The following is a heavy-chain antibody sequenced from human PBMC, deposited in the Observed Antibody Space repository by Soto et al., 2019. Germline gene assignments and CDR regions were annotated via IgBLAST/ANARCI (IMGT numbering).Heavy chain of an antibody. V-gene: IGHV3-30*18. CDR2: ISYDGSHK. D-gene: IGHD3-10*01. CDR1: GFTFSGFG. Sequence: QVQLVESGGGVVQPGRSLRLSCAASGFTFSGFGMHWVRHTPGKGLEWLAVISYDGSHKLHADSVQGRFTISRDNSKNTLSLQMNSLRTEDTAVYYCAKDLGLDASASYPDHLGQGTLVSVSS. J-gene: IGHJ5*02. CDR3: AKDLGLDASASYPDH.